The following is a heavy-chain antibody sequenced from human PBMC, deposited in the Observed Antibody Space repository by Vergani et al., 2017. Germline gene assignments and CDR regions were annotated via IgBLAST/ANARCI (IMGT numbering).Heavy chain of an antibody. CDR2: TYYRSKWYN. J-gene: IGHJ5*02. CDR3: ARDSGGYVWGSYEAWFDP. D-gene: IGHD3-16*01. Sequence: QVQLEESGPGLVKPSQTLLLTCAISGDSVSSNSAAWNWIRQSPSRGLEWLGRTYYRSKWYNDYAVSVKSRITINPDTSKNQFSLKLSSVTAADTAVYYCARDSGGYVWGSYEAWFDPWGQGTLVTVSS. V-gene: IGHV6-1*01. CDR1: GDSVSSNSAA.